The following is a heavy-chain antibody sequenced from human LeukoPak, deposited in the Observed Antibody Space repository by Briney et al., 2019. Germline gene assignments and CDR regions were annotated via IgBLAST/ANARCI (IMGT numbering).Heavy chain of an antibody. CDR3: ARGHYDFWSGYYYPFYYYGMDV. Sequence: ASVKVSCKASGYTFTSYDINWVRQATGQGLEWMGWMNPNSGNTGYVQKFQGRVTMTRNTSISTAYMELSSLRSEDTAVYYCARGHYDFWSGYYYPFYYYGMDVWGQGTTVTVSS. J-gene: IGHJ6*02. CDR1: GYTFTSYD. CDR2: MNPNSGNT. V-gene: IGHV1-8*01. D-gene: IGHD3-3*01.